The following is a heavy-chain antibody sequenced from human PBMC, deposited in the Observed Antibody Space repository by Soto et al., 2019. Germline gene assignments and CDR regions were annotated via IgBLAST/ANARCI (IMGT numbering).Heavy chain of an antibody. J-gene: IGHJ4*02. Sequence: QITLKESGPTLVKPTQTLTLTCTFSGFSLSTSGVGVGWIRQPPGKALEWLARIYWDDDKRYTPSPKRRLTIAKDTAKNHVVLTMSTMDPVDTSTYFCAHDQTQNSGGYYYGFDHWGQGILVTVSS. D-gene: IGHD3-22*01. CDR3: AHDQTQNSGGYYYGFDH. CDR1: GFSLSTSGVG. CDR2: IYWDDDK. V-gene: IGHV2-5*02.